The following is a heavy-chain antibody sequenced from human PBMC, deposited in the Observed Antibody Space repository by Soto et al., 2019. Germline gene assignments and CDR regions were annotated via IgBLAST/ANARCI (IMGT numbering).Heavy chain of an antibody. D-gene: IGHD2-15*01. V-gene: IGHV3-23*01. J-gene: IGHJ4*02. Sequence: EVQLLESGGGLVQPGGALRLSCAASGFTFSSHAMSWVRQAPGKGLEWISSISAGSEGAYYADSVKGRFTISRDNSNNALYLQMNSVRAEDTAVYYCARDLWWYLHLGQGTLVTVSS. CDR1: GFTFSSHA. CDR2: ISAGSEGA. CDR3: ARDLWWYLH.